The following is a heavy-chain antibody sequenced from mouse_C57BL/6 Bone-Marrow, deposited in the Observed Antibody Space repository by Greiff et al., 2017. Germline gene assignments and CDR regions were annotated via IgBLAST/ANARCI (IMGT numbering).Heavy chain of an antibody. J-gene: IGHJ3*01. V-gene: IGHV5-9*01. CDR1: GFTFSSYT. D-gene: IGHD2-4*01. Sequence: EVKVVESVGGLVKPGGSLKLSCAASGFTFSSYTMSWVRQTPEKRLEWVATISGGGGNTYYPDSVKGRFTISRDNAKNTLYLQMSSLRSEDTALYYCARHRGYYDYDDGFAYWGQGTLVTVSA. CDR3: ARHRGYYDYDDGFAY. CDR2: ISGGGGNT.